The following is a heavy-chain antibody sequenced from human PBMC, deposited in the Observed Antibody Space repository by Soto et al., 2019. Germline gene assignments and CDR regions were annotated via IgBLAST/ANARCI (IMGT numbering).Heavy chain of an antibody. CDR1: GGSFSGYY. V-gene: IGHV4-34*01. D-gene: IGHD6-13*01. J-gene: IGHJ3*02. Sequence: SETLSLTCAVYGGSFSGYYWSWIRQPPGKGLEWIGEINHSGSTNYNPSLKSRVTLSVDTSKNKFSLKLSSVTAADTAVYYCARGLKGANVELAPNQGAFDIWGQGTMVTVSS. CDR3: ARGLKGANVELAPNQGAFDI. CDR2: INHSGST.